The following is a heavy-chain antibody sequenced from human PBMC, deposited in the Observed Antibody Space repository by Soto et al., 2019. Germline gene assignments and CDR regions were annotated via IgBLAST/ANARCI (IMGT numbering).Heavy chain of an antibody. J-gene: IGHJ4*02. V-gene: IGHV3-43D*03. CDR2: ISWDGGST. CDR3: AKGKRASAAGTTPLDY. CDR1: GFTFDDYA. D-gene: IGHD6-13*01. Sequence: GGSLRLSCAASGFTFDDYAMHWVRQAPGKGLEWASLISWDGGSTYYADSVKGRFTISRDNSKNSLYLQMNSLRAEDTALYYCAKGKRASAAGTTPLDYWGQGTLVTVSS.